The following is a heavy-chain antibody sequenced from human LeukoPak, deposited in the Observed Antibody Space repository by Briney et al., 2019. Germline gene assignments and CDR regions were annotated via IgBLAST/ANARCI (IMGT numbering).Heavy chain of an antibody. CDR2: IYYSGST. Sequence: SETLSLTCTVSGGSISSYYWSWIRQPPGKGLEWIGYIYYSGSTNYNPSLKSRVTISVDTSKNQFSVKLSSVTAADTAVYYCARISSGYFPNFDYWGQGTLVTVSS. D-gene: IGHD3-22*01. V-gene: IGHV4-59*01. J-gene: IGHJ4*02. CDR3: ARISSGYFPNFDY. CDR1: GGSISSYY.